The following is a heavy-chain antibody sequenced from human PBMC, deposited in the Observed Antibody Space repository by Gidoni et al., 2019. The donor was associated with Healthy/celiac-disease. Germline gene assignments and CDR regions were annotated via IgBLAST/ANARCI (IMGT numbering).Heavy chain of an antibody. J-gene: IGHJ3*02. CDR2: ISSSSSYI. CDR1: GFTFSSYS. Sequence: EVQLVESGGGLVKPGGSLRLSCAASGFTFSSYSMNWVRQAPGKGLEWVSSISSSSSYIYYADSVKGRFTISRDNAKNSLYLQMNSLRAEDTAVYYCARDGPQKWLLDAFDIWGQGTMVTVSS. CDR3: ARDGPQKWLLDAFDI. V-gene: IGHV3-21*01. D-gene: IGHD3-22*01.